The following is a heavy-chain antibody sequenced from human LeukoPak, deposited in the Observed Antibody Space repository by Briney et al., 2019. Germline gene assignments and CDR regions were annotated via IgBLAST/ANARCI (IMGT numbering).Heavy chain of an antibody. Sequence: GGSLRLSCAASGFTFGSNAMSWVRQAPGKGLECVSLIFSGGGTYYADSVKGRFTISKDYSKNTLYLQMSSLRAEDTAVYYCARGYSTSWGHLDYWGQGTLVTVSS. CDR3: ARGYSTSWGHLDY. J-gene: IGHJ4*02. V-gene: IGHV3-53*01. D-gene: IGHD6-13*01. CDR1: GFTFGSNA. CDR2: IFSGGGT.